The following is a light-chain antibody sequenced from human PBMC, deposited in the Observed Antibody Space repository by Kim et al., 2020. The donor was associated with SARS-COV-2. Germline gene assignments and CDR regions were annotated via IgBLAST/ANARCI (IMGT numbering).Light chain of an antibody. Sequence: DIQMTQSPSSLSASVGDSVTITCRASQSVSTFLSWYQQKPGKAPKLFIYLASGLQSGVPSRFSGSGSGTDFTLTISNLQPEDFATYYCQQSYSSPRTFGLGTKVDIK. CDR2: LAS. CDR3: QQSYSSPRT. CDR1: QSVSTF. J-gene: IGKJ1*01. V-gene: IGKV1-39*01.